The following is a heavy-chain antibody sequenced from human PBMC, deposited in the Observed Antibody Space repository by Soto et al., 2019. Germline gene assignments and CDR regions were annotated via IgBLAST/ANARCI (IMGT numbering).Heavy chain of an antibody. CDR3: ARRPDSDMDLYFSYHGMDV. D-gene: IGHD5-18*01. CDR1: GGSISSSSYY. CDR2: IYYTGST. V-gene: IGHV4-39*01. Sequence: SETLSLTCTVSGGSISSSSYYWGWIRQRPGKGLEWIGSIYYTGSTYYNPSLKSRVTISVDTSKNQFSLKVSSVNGEEKAVYSWARRPDSDMDLYFSYHGMDVWGQGTTVTVSS. J-gene: IGHJ6*02.